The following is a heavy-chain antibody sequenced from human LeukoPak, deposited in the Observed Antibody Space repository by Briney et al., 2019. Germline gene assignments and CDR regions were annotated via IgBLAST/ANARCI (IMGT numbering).Heavy chain of an antibody. CDR1: GFTFNSYA. CDR2: ISYDGSNT. D-gene: IGHD6-6*01. J-gene: IGHJ4*02. CDR3: ARGLITARPFDY. V-gene: IGHV3-30-3*01. Sequence: PGRSLRLSCAASGFTFNSYAMHWVRQAPGKGLEWVAVISYDGSNTYYADSVKGRFTISRDKSKNTLYLQMSSLRVEDTAMYYCARGLITARPFDYWGQGTLVTVSS.